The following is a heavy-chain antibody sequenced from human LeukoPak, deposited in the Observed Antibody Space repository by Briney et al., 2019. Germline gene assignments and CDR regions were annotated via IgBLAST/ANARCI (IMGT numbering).Heavy chain of an antibody. CDR2: IYHSGST. CDR1: GGSISSYY. D-gene: IGHD2-15*01. CDR3: ASPVTPYYGMDV. Sequence: PSETLSLTCTVSGGSISSYYWSWIRQPPGKGLEWIGSIYHSGSTYYNPSLKSRVTISVDTSKNQFSLKLSSVTAADTAVYYCASPVTPYYGMDVWGQGTTVTVSS. V-gene: IGHV4-59*08. J-gene: IGHJ6*02.